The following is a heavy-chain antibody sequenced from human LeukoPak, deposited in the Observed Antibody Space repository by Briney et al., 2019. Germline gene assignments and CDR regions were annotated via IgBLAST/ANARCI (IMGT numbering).Heavy chain of an antibody. CDR1: GFTFSSYA. Sequence: GGSLRLSCAASGFTFSSYAISWVRQAPGKGLEWVSGISGSGGSTYYPGSVRGRFTISRDNSKDTLYLQMDSLTTEDTAVYYCARDRGGRWVSSPPDYWGQGTLVTVSS. CDR3: ARDRGGRWVSSPPDY. CDR2: ISGSGGST. J-gene: IGHJ4*02. D-gene: IGHD3-16*01. V-gene: IGHV3-23*01.